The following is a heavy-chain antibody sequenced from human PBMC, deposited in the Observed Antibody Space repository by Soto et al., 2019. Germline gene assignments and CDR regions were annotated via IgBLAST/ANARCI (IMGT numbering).Heavy chain of an antibody. J-gene: IGHJ4*02. D-gene: IGHD2-21*01. Sequence: GGSLRLSCTASGFTFSSYAMSWVRQAPGKGLEWVSALSGSGASTYYADSVKGRFTISRDNSKNTLYLQMNSLRADDTAVYYCAKGRGGGTYYFDYWGQGTLVTVSS. CDR1: GFTFSSYA. CDR2: LSGSGAST. CDR3: AKGRGGGTYYFDY. V-gene: IGHV3-23*01.